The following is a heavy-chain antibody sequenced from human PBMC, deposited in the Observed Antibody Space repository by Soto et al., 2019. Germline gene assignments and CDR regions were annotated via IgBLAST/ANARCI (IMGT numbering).Heavy chain of an antibody. CDR1: GGYISTGGYS. CDR2: IYHSVST. J-gene: IGHJ6*04. Sequence: PSETLSLTCDVSGGYISTGGYSWNWILHPPGKGLEWVGYIYHSVSTYDNPSPKSRVTMSVNRSKNQFSLNLTSVTAADTAVYFCPRGNYRYATEAWGEHTTVTASS. V-gene: IGHV4-30-2*01. CDR3: PRGNYRYATEA.